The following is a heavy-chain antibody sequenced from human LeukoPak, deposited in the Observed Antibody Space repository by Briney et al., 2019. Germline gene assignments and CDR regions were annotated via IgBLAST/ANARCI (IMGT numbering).Heavy chain of an antibody. J-gene: IGHJ5*02. Sequence: GASVKVSCKASGGTFSSYAISWVRQAPGQGLEWMGRIIPILGIANYAQKFQGRVTITADKSTSTAYMELSSLRSEDTAVYYCAGSGTLNWFDPWGQGTLVTVSS. CDR2: IIPILGIA. V-gene: IGHV1-69*04. CDR3: AGSGTLNWFDP. CDR1: GGTFSSYA.